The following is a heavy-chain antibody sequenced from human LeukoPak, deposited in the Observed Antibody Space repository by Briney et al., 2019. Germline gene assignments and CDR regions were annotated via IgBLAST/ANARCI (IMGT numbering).Heavy chain of an antibody. V-gene: IGHV3-21*01. CDR2: ISSLSTYI. Sequence: GGSLRLSCAASGFTLSSYSINWVRQAPGKGLEWVSSISSLSTYISYSDSVQGRFTISRDNAQNSLYLQMNSLRAEDTAVYYCARYERDTNLYMDVWGKGTTVTVSS. D-gene: IGHD5-18*01. CDR3: ARYERDTNLYMDV. J-gene: IGHJ6*03. CDR1: GFTLSSYS.